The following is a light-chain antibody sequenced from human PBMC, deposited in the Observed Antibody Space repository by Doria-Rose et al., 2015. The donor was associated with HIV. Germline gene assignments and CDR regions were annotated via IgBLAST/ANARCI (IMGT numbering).Light chain of an antibody. CDR3: QQSYSTPYT. V-gene: IGKV1-39*01. CDR1: QSISSY. J-gene: IGKJ2*01. CDR2: ATS. Sequence: DIQMTQSPSSLSTSVGDRVTITCRASQSISSYLNWYQRKPGKAPKLLIYATSTLQSGVPTRCSGSGSGTDFTLTISSLQPEDFGTYHCQQSYSTPYTFGQGTKLEIK.